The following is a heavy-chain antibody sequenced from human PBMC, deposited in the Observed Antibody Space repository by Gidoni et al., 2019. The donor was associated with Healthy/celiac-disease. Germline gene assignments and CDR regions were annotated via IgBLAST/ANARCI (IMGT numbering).Heavy chain of an antibody. CDR1: GYTFTGSY. J-gene: IGHJ5*02. CDR2: INPNRGGT. CDR3: AREHSGWFDP. V-gene: IGHV1-2*04. Sequence: QVQLVQSGAEVKKPGASVKVSCKASGYTFTGSYMQWVRQAPGQGLEWMGWINPNRGGTNYAQKFQGWVTMTRDTSISTAYMELSRLRSDDTAVYYCAREHSGWFDPWGQGTLVTVSS. D-gene: IGHD2-8*02.